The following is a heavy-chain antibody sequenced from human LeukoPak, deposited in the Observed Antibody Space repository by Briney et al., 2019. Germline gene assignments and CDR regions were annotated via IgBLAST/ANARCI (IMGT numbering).Heavy chain of an antibody. CDR3: ARDGIYSSSWYSPSDY. J-gene: IGHJ4*02. V-gene: IGHV3-20*04. D-gene: IGHD6-13*01. CDR1: GFTFDDYG. Sequence: GGSLRLSCAASGFTFDDYGMSWVRQAPGKGLEWVSGINWNGGSTGYADSVKGRFTISRENAKNSLYLQMNSLRAEDTALYYCARDGIYSSSWYSPSDYWGQGTLVTVSS. CDR2: INWNGGST.